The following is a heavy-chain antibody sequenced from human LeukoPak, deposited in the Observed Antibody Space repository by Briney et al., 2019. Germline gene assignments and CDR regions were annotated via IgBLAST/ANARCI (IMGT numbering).Heavy chain of an antibody. CDR2: IKIKSDGGTT. CDR1: GFTFSDAR. J-gene: IGHJ5*02. D-gene: IGHD3-3*01. V-gene: IGHV3-15*01. CDR3: VTDKVESIRSHSFDP. Sequence: GGSLRLSCAASGFTFSDARMSWVRQAPWKGLEWVGRIKIKSDGGTTDYAAPVKGRFTISRDDSKNMLYLQMNSLTTEDTAVSYCVTDKVESIRSHSFDPWGQGTLVTVSS.